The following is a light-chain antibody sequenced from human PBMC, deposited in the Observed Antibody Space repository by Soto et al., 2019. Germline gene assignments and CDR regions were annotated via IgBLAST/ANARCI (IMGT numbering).Light chain of an antibody. CDR3: QSYDSSLSGSV. CDR2: GNS. CDR1: SSNIGAGYD. J-gene: IGLJ2*01. V-gene: IGLV1-40*01. Sequence: QSVLTQPPSVSGAPGQRVTISCTGSSSNIGAGYDVHWYQQLPGTAPKHLIYGNSNRPSGVPDRFSGSKSGTSASLAITGLQAEDEADYYCQSYDSSLSGSVFGGGTKLTVL.